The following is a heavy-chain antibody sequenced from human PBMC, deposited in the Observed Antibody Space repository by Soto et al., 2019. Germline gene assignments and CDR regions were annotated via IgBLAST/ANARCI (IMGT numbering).Heavy chain of an antibody. CDR1: KGSFNRDA. CDR3: ARRAAASVTSLRFDP. J-gene: IGHJ5*02. V-gene: IGHV1-69*01. Sequence: QEQLVQSGAEVKKPGSSVRVSCNASKGSFNRDAITWVRQVPGQGLEWMGGIIPMFGTADYAQKFQGRVTITADESTGTAYMELSSLRSEDTAVYYCARRAAASVTSLRFDPWGQGTLVTVSS. D-gene: IGHD3-3*01. CDR2: IIPMFGTA.